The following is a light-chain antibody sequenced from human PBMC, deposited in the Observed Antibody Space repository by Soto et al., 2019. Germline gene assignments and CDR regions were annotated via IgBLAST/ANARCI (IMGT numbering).Light chain of an antibody. Sequence: EIVMTQSPATLSVSPGERATLSCRASQSVSSNLAWYQQKPAQAPRLLLYGASTRATGIPARFSGSGFGTAFTPPTSSLEPEDAAVYYCQQRSNWPPITFGQGTRLEIK. CDR2: GAS. CDR1: QSVSSN. CDR3: QQRSNWPPIT. V-gene: IGKV3-15*01. J-gene: IGKJ5*01.